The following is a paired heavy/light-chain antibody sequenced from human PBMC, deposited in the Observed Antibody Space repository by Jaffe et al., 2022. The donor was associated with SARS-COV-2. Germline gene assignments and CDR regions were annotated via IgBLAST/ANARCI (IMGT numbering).Heavy chain of an antibody. CDR3: ARDPNGDYVGAFHF. V-gene: IGHV3-23*04. Sequence: EVQVVESGGGLVQPGGSLRLSCTTSGLTFSRYGLTWVRQAPGKGLEWVSAISRGSSYYADSVKGRFTISRDNSRNTLYLQMNRMRAEDTAIYYCARDPNGDYVGAFHFWGQGTVVTVSS. D-gene: IGHD4-17*01. J-gene: IGHJ3*01. CDR2: ISRGSS. CDR1: GLTFSRYG.
Light chain of an antibody. CDR3: QQYGSSFT. CDR1: QSVTSRY. CDR2: GAS. V-gene: IGKV3-20*01. J-gene: IGKJ3*01. Sequence: EIVLTQSPGTLSLSPGETATLSCRASQSVTSRYLAWYQQKPGQAPRLLIYGASARHTDIPDRFSGSGSGTDFTLTISRLEPEDSAVYYCQQYGSSFTFGPGTKVEIK.